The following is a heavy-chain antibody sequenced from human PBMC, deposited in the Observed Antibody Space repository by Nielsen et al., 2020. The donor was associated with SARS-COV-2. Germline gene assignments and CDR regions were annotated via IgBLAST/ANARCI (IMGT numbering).Heavy chain of an antibody. J-gene: IGHJ4*02. CDR1: GFAFSGYT. CDR3: ANRDY. Sequence: GGSLRLSCAASGFAFSGYTMNWVRQAPGKGLEWLSYISSSSSTEYYARSVEGRFTISRDNAKNSLYLQMNSLRVEDTAVYYCANRDYWGQGTLVTV. CDR2: ISSSSSTE. V-gene: IGHV3-48*01.